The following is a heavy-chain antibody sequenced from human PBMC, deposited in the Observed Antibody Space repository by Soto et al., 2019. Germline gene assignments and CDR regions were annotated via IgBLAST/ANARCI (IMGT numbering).Heavy chain of an antibody. Sequence: QVQLVESGGGVVQPGRSLRVSCAASGFTFSSYGMHWVRLAPGKGLEWVAVISYDGSSTYYADSVKGRFTISRDNSKNTLYLQMNSLRTEDTAVYYCARPGSGYDILTGQYFYYYHAVDVWGQGTTVTVSS. V-gene: IGHV3-30*03. CDR1: GFTFSSYG. J-gene: IGHJ6*02. CDR3: ARPGSGYDILTGQYFYYYHAVDV. CDR2: ISYDGSST. D-gene: IGHD3-9*01.